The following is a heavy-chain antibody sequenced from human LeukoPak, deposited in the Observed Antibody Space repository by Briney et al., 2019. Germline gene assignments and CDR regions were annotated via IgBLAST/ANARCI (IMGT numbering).Heavy chain of an antibody. CDR1: GFTFDDYA. Sequence: GGSLRLSCAASGFTFDDYAMHWVRQAPGKGLEWVSGISWNSGSIGYADSVKGRFTISRDNSKNTLYLQMNSLRAEDTAVYYCAKGGIFSRSGYFDYWGQGTLVTVSS. CDR3: AKGGIFSRSGYFDY. V-gene: IGHV3-9*01. D-gene: IGHD3-9*01. J-gene: IGHJ4*02. CDR2: ISWNSGSI.